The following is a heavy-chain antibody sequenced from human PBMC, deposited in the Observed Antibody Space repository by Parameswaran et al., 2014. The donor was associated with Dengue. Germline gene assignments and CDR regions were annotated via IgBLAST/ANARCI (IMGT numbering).Heavy chain of an antibody. Sequence: VRQAPGKGLEWIGSLYYSGSAPYNSSLKSRVSISVDTSKNQFSLRLTSLTAADTAVYYCVRQLEGSSRFESWGQGTPVTVSS. CDR3: VRQLEGSSRFES. V-gene: IGHV4-39*01. CDR2: LYYSGSA. J-gene: IGHJ5*01. D-gene: IGHD6-6*01.